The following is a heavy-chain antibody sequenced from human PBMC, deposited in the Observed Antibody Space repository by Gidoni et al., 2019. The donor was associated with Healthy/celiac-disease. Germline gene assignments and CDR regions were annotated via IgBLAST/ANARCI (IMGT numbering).Heavy chain of an antibody. Sequence: EVQLVESGGGLVKPGGSLRLSCAACGSPFSSYSMNWVRQAPGKGLVWVSSISSSSSYIYYADSVKGRFTISRDNAKNSLYLQMNSLRAEDTAVYYCARVRTAMVSSYFWDWGQGTLVTVSS. CDR3: ARVRTAMVSSYFWD. CDR1: GSPFSSYS. V-gene: IGHV3-21*01. CDR2: ISSSSSYI. J-gene: IGHJ4*02. D-gene: IGHD5-18*01.